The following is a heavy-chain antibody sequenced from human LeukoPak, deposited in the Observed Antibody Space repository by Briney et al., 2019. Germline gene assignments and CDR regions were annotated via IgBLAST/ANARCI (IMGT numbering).Heavy chain of an antibody. V-gene: IGHV1-2*06. CDR2: INPNSGGT. J-gene: IGHJ4*02. CDR3: ASFTQSRYFDRLLDY. D-gene: IGHD3-9*01. Sequence: ASVKVSCKASGYTFTGYYMHWVRQAPGQGLEWMGRINPNSGGTNYAQKFQGRVTMTRDTSISTAYMELSRLRSDDTAVYYCASFTQSRYFDRLLDYWGQGTLVTVSS. CDR1: GYTFTGYY.